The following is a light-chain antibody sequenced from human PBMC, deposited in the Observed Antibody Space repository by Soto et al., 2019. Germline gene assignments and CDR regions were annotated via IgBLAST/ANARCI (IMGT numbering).Light chain of an antibody. Sequence: EIVMTQSPATLSVSPGERATLSCRASQSVSSNLAWYQQKPGQAPRLLIYAASTRATGIPARFSGSWSGTEFPLTISSLQSEDFAVYYCQQYNNWHTFGRGTRLEIK. CDR2: AAS. J-gene: IGKJ5*01. CDR3: QQYNNWHT. CDR1: QSVSSN. V-gene: IGKV3-15*01.